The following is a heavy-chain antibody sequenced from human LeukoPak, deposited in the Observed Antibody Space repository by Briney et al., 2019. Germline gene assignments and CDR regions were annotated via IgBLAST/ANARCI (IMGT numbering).Heavy chain of an antibody. CDR1: GYIFTTYY. J-gene: IGHJ3*02. CDR2: INPRGGST. V-gene: IGHV1-46*01. CDR3: ARVTLSEIVVFDI. Sequence: ASVKVSCKASGYIFTTYYMHWLRQAPGQGPEWMGIINPRGGSTDYAQKFQGRVTMTTETSTSTAYMELRSLRSDDTAVYYCARVTLSEIVVFDIWGQGTMVTVSS. D-gene: IGHD2-15*01.